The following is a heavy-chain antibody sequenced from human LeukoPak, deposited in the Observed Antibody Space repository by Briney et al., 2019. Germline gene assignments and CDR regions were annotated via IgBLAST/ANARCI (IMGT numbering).Heavy chain of an antibody. CDR2: ISASGGST. CDR1: GFTFSSYA. Sequence: GGSLRLSCAASGFTFSSYAMSWVRQAPGKGLEWVSAISASGGSTYYADSVKGRFTISRDNSKNTLYLQMNSLRAEDTAVYYCARGYCSGGNCYYGYWGQGTLVTVSS. D-gene: IGHD2-15*01. CDR3: ARGYCSGGNCYYGY. J-gene: IGHJ4*02. V-gene: IGHV3-23*01.